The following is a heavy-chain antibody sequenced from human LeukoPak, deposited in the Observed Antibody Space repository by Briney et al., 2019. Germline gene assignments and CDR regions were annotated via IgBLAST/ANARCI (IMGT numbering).Heavy chain of an antibody. CDR3: ARDSSGYYGEGNFDY. Sequence: VASVKVSCKASGGTFSSYAISWVRQAPGQGLGWMGRIIPIFGIANYAQKFQGRVTITADKSTSTAYMELSSLRSEDTAVYYCARDSSGYYGEGNFDYWGQGTLVTVSS. V-gene: IGHV1-69*04. CDR1: GGTFSSYA. J-gene: IGHJ4*02. D-gene: IGHD3-22*01. CDR2: IIPIFGIA.